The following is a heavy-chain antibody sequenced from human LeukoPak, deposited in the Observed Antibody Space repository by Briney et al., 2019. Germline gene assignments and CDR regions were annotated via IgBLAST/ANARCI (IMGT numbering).Heavy chain of an antibody. CDR2: IIPIFGTA. Sequence: SVKVSCKASGGTFSSYAISWVRQAPGQGLEWMGGIIPIFGTANYAQKFQGRVTTTADESTSTAYMELSSLRSEDTAVYYCARSRITIFGVVIIPNNWFDPWGQGTLVTVSS. V-gene: IGHV1-69*01. J-gene: IGHJ5*02. CDR3: ARSRITIFGVVIIPNNWFDP. D-gene: IGHD3-3*01. CDR1: GGTFSSYA.